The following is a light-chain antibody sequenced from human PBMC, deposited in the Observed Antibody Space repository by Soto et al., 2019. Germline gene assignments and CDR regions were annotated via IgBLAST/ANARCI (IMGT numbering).Light chain of an antibody. CDR2: LGS. CDR3: MQALQTPFT. V-gene: IGKV2-28*01. J-gene: IGKJ3*01. CDR1: QSLLYINGYNY. Sequence: DIVMTQSPLSLPVTPGEAASISCRSSQSLLYINGYNYLDWYLQKPGQSPQLLIFLGSNRASGVPDRFSGSGSGTDFTLKISRVEAEDVGVYYCMQALQTPFTFGLGTKVDIK.